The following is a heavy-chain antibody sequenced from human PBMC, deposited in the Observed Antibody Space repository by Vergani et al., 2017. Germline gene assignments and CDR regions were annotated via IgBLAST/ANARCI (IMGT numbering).Heavy chain of an antibody. CDR2: IYHSGST. J-gene: IGHJ5*02. V-gene: IGHV4-4*02. CDR3: ARCYYGSGSLFNWFDP. CDR1: GGSLSSSNW. D-gene: IGHD3-10*01. Sequence: QVQLQESGPGLVKPSGTLSLTCAVSGGSLSSSNWWSWVRQPPGKGLEWIGEIYHSGSTNYNPSLKSRVTISVDKSKNQLSLKLSSVTAADTAVYYCARCYYGSGSLFNWFDPWGQGTLVTVSS.